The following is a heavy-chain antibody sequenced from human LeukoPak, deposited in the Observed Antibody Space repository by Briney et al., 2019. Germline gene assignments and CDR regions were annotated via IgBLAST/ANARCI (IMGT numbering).Heavy chain of an antibody. D-gene: IGHD2/OR15-2a*01. Sequence: GGSLRLSCAASGFTFSIYWMHWVRQAPGKGLVWVSRINADGSSTGYADSVKGRFTISRDNAKNTLFLQMSSLRADDTAVYYCARDLRGVIAGLWGQGTLVTVSS. V-gene: IGHV3-74*01. J-gene: IGHJ4*02. CDR3: ARDLRGVIAGL. CDR2: INADGSST. CDR1: GFTFSIYW.